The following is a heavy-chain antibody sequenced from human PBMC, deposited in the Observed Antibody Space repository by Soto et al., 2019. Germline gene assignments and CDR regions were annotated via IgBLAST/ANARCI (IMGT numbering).Heavy chain of an antibody. D-gene: IGHD2-21*02. CDR3: ARGSVLATAIVYHYGMDV. V-gene: IGHV3-48*03. CDR2: ISSSGSTI. J-gene: IGHJ6*02. Sequence: EVQLVESGGNLVQPGGSLRLSCAASGFTFSNYEMNWVRQAPGKGLEWVSYISSSGSTIYYADSVKGRFTISRDKAKNSLYLQQNSLRAEDTALYCCARGSVLATAIVYHYGMDVWGQGTTVTVSS. CDR1: GFTFSNYE.